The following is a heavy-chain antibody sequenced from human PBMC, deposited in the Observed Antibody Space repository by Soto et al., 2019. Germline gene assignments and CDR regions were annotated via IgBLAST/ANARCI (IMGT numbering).Heavy chain of an antibody. V-gene: IGHV1-69*06. CDR1: GGTFSSYA. D-gene: IGHD6-19*01. CDR3: ARAVTPSVAPFDY. CDR2: IIPIFGTA. Sequence: PVKVSCKASGGTFSSYAISWVRQAPGQGLEWMGGIIPIFGTANYAQKFQGRVTITADKSTSTAYMELSSLRSEDTAVYYCARAVTPSVAPFDYWGQGTLVTVS. J-gene: IGHJ4*02.